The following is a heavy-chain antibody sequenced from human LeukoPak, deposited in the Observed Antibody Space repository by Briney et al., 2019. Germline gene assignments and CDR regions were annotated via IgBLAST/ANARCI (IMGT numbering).Heavy chain of an antibody. V-gene: IGHV1-18*01. CDR2: ISAYNGNT. D-gene: IGHD6-13*01. CDR3: VRAGQQLVPPLPDY. Sequence: ASVKLSCKSSGYTFTSYGISWVRQAPGQGLEWMGWISAYNGNTNYAQKLQGRVTMTTDTSTSTAYMELRSLRSDDTAVYYCVRAGQQLVPPLPDYWGQGTLVTVSS. J-gene: IGHJ4*02. CDR1: GYTFTSYG.